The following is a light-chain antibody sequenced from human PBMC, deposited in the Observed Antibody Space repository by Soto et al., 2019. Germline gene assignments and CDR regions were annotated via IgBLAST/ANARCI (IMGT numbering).Light chain of an antibody. CDR1: QSINNNY. J-gene: IGKJ2*01. Sequence: EVVLTQSPGTLSLSPGERATLSCRGSQSINNNYLAWYQQRPGQAPRLLIYGSSDRATGIPDRFSGSGSGTDVTLTISRLEPEDFAVYYCHQYGSSPPYTCGQGTKLEI. CDR3: HQYGSSPPYT. CDR2: GSS. V-gene: IGKV3-20*01.